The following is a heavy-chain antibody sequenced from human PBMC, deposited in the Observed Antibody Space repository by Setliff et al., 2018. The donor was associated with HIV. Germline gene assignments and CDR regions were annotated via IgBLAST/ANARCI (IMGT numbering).Heavy chain of an antibody. J-gene: IGHJ4*02. D-gene: IGHD3-22*01. CDR2: ISGSGIST. Sequence: GGSLGLSCAASGFTFSSHAMTWVRQAPGQGLEWVSIISGSGISTYYADSAKGRFTISRDNSKNTLYLQMNSLRAEDTAVYYCAKDLVYYDSSGDLDYWGQGTLVTVSS. V-gene: IGHV3-23*01. CDR1: GFTFSSHA. CDR3: AKDLVYYDSSGDLDY.